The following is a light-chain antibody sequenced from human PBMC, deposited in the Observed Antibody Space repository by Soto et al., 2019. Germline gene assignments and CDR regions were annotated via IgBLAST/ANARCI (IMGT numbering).Light chain of an antibody. Sequence: EIVLTQSPVTLSLSPGERATLSCRASQTINSNYLVWFQQKPGQAPRLLIYGASSRATGIPARFSGSGSGTDFTLTISSLEPEDFAVYYCQQRSNWITFGQGTRLEIK. CDR2: GAS. CDR3: QQRSNWIT. V-gene: IGKV3D-20*02. CDR1: QTINSNY. J-gene: IGKJ5*01.